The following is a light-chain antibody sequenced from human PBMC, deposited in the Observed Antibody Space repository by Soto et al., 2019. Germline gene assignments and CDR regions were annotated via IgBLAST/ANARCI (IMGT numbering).Light chain of an antibody. CDR3: SSYAGSNNLV. V-gene: IGLV2-8*01. Sequence: QAVLTQPPSASLSPGQSVTISCSGTSSDIGGYDYVSWYQQHPGKAPKLIIYEVSKRPSGVPDRFSGSKSGNTASLTVSGLQAEDEADYYCSSYAGSNNLVFAGGTKVTVL. CDR2: EVS. J-gene: IGLJ3*02. CDR1: SSDIGGYDY.